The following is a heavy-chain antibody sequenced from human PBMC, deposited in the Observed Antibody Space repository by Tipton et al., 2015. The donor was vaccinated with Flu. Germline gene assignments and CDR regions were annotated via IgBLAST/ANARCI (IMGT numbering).Heavy chain of an antibody. Sequence: QSGPEVKKPGASVKVSCKASGYTFTRHYMHWVRQAPGQGLEWMGLINPTGDRTIYGEKFQGRVTMTRDTSTSTDYMELSSLRSEDTAVYYCARDISDTSGWWLDPWGQGVLVTVSS. CDR2: INPTGDRT. CDR1: GYTFTRHY. V-gene: IGHV1-46*01. D-gene: IGHD3-10*01. J-gene: IGHJ5*02. CDR3: ARDISDTSGWWLDP.